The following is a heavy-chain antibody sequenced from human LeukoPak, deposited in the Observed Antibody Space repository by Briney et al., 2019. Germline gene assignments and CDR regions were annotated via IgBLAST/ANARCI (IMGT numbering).Heavy chain of an antibody. J-gene: IGHJ6*02. Sequence: GASVKVSCKASGYTFTRYDINWVRQATGQGLEWMGWMNPNSGNTGYAQKFQGRVTMTRNTSISTAYMELSSLRSEDTAVYYCARMKILYYDILTGYPYYYGMDVWGQGTTVTVSS. CDR3: ARMKILYYDILTGYPYYYGMDV. D-gene: IGHD3-9*01. CDR1: GYTFTRYD. CDR2: MNPNSGNT. V-gene: IGHV1-8*01.